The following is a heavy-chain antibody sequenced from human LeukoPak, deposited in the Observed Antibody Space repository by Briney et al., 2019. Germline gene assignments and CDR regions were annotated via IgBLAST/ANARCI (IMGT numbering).Heavy chain of an antibody. J-gene: IGHJ4*02. D-gene: IGHD6-19*01. Sequence: SETLSLTCTVSGGSISSRSYYWGWIRQPPGKGLEWIGSMFYSGSTHYTPSLKSRVTISVDTSKNQISLKLSSVTAADTAVYYCARVFRIAVAGYFDYWGQGTLVTVSS. CDR3: ARVFRIAVAGYFDY. CDR1: GGSISSRSYY. CDR2: MFYSGST. V-gene: IGHV4-39*07.